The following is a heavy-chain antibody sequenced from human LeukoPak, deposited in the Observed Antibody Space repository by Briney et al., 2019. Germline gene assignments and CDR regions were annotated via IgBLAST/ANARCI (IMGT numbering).Heavy chain of an antibody. CDR2: IYTSGST. Sequence: PSQTLSLTCTVSGGSVSSGSYYWSWIRQPAGKGLEWIGRIYTSGSTNYNPSLKSRVTISVDTSKDQFSLKLSSVTAADTAVYYCSSVRPQSGGWFDPWGQGTLVTVSS. J-gene: IGHJ5*02. CDR1: GGSVSSGSYY. D-gene: IGHD3-16*01. CDR3: SSVRPQSGGWFDP. V-gene: IGHV4-61*02.